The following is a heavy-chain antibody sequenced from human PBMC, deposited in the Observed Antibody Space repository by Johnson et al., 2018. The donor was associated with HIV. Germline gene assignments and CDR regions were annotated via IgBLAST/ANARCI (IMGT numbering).Heavy chain of an antibody. Sequence: VQLVESGGGLVQPGRSLRLSCTASGFTFGDYSMNWFRQAPGKGLEWVGFIRSNSYGGTTEYAASVKGRFTISRADSKTIAYLQMNSLKTEDTAVYYCARGWVGATLSAFDIWGQGTMVTVSS. CDR1: GFTFGDYS. V-gene: IGHV3-49*03. CDR3: ARGWVGATLSAFDI. CDR2: IRSNSYGGTT. J-gene: IGHJ3*02. D-gene: IGHD1-26*01.